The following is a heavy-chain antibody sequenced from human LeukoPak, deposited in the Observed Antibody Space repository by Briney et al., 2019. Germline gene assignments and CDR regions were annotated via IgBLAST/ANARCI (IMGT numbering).Heavy chain of an antibody. J-gene: IGHJ4*02. Sequence: PGGSLRLSCAASGFTFSSYEMNWVRQAPGKGLEWVSYISSSGSTIYYADSVKGRFTISRDNAKNSLYLQMNSLRAEDTAVYYCARDSAMVRGVKYFDYWGQGTLVTVSS. CDR1: GFTFSSYE. CDR2: ISSSGSTI. V-gene: IGHV3-48*03. CDR3: ARDSAMVRGVKYFDY. D-gene: IGHD3-10*01.